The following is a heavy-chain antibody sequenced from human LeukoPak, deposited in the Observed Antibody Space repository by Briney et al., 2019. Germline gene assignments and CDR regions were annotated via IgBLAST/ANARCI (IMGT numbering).Heavy chain of an antibody. CDR1: EFTFSSYA. D-gene: IGHD3-10*01. V-gene: IGHV3-48*01. CDR2: ISSSVSSI. Sequence: PGGSLRLSCAASEFTFSSYAMNWVRQAPGKGLEWVSYISSSVSSIYYADSVKGRFTISRDNSKNTLYLQMNSLRAEDTAVYSCARASGPFDYWGQGTLVTVSS. J-gene: IGHJ4*02. CDR3: ARASGPFDY.